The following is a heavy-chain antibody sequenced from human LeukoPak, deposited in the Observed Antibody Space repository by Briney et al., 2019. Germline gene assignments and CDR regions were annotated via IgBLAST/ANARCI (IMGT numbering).Heavy chain of an antibody. D-gene: IGHD3-3*01. J-gene: IGHJ4*02. CDR1: GGTFSSYA. Sequence: SVKVSCKASGGTFSSYAISWVRQAPGQGLEWMGGIIPIFSTANYAQKFQGRVTITTDESTSTAYMELSSLRSEDTAVYYCARGYDFWSGYWYYWGQGTLVTVSS. V-gene: IGHV1-69*05. CDR2: IIPIFSTA. CDR3: ARGYDFWSGYWYY.